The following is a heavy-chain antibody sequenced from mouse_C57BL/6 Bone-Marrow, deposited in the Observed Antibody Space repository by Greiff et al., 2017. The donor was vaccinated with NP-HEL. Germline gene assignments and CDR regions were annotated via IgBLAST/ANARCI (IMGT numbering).Heavy chain of an antibody. V-gene: IGHV2-2*01. CDR1: GFSLTSYG. J-gene: IGHJ3*01. D-gene: IGHD1-1*01. Sequence: QVQLKESGPGLVQPSQSLSITCTVSGFSLTSYGVHWVRQSPGKGLEWLGVIWSGGSTDYNAAFISRLSISKDNSKSQVFFKMNSLQADDTAIYYCARGGVLRAWFAYWGQGTLVTVSA. CDR3: ARGGVLRAWFAY. CDR2: IWSGGST.